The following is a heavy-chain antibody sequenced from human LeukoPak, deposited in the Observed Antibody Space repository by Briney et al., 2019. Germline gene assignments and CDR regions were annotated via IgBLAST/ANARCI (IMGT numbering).Heavy chain of an antibody. CDR3: ARDASSWNERYYYYYMDV. CDR2: ISAYNGNT. D-gene: IGHD6-13*01. CDR1: GYTFTSYG. V-gene: IGHV1-18*01. J-gene: IGHJ6*03. Sequence: GASVKVSCKASGYTFTSYGISWVRQAPGQGLEWMGWISAYNGNTNYAQKLQGRVTMTTDTSTSTVYMELSSLRSEGTAVYYCARDASSWNERYYYYYMDVWGKGTSVTVSS.